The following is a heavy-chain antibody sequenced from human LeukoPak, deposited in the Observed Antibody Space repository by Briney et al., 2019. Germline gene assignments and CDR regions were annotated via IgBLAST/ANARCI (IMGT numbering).Heavy chain of an antibody. CDR1: GFPFSDYY. CDR2: ISSSGSTI. V-gene: IGHV3-11*04. Sequence: GGSLRLSCAASGFPFSDYYMSWIRHAPGRGLEGVSYISSSGSTIYYADSVKGRFTISRDNAKNSLYLQMNSLRAEDTAVYYCASHRLGYPPPCPDYWGQGTLVTVSS. D-gene: IGHD5-12*01. CDR3: ASHRLGYPPPCPDY. J-gene: IGHJ4*02.